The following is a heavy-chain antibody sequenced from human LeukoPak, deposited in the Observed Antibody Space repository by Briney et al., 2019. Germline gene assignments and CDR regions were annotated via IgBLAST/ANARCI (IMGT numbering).Heavy chain of an antibody. CDR1: GFTFSNYE. J-gene: IGHJ4*02. Sequence: GGSLRLSCEVSGFTFSNYEMNWVRQAPGKGLEWVSYISDRGGTTFYAESVKGRFTISRDNARNSLYLYMHSLRGEDTAVYYCASRGIYYDSVNGYWGQGTLVTVSS. CDR3: ASRGIYYDSVNGY. CDR2: ISDRGGTT. V-gene: IGHV3-48*03. D-gene: IGHD3-16*01.